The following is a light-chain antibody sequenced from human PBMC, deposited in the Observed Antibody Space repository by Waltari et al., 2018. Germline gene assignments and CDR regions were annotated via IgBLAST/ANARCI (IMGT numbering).Light chain of an antibody. CDR1: SSNIGSKA. Sequence: QSVLTQPPSASGTPGQRVTISCSGSSSNIGSKAVNWYQQLPGTAPKLLMYSNNQRPSGVPDRFSGSKSGTSASLAISGLQSEDEADYYCATWDDNLNGVVFGGGTKLTVL. CDR2: SNN. J-gene: IGLJ2*01. CDR3: ATWDDNLNGVV. V-gene: IGLV1-44*01.